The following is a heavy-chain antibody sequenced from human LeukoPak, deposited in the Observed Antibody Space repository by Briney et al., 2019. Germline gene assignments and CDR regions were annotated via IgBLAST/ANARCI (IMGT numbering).Heavy chain of an antibody. Sequence: GESLKISCKGSGYSFTSYWIGWVRQMPGKGLKWMGIIYPGDSDARYSLSFQGQVTISADKSINTAYLQGSNLKASDNAMYYCARRRDLYSGSYYPFDYWGQGTLVTVSS. D-gene: IGHD1-26*01. CDR3: ARRRDLYSGSYYPFDY. V-gene: IGHV5-51*01. CDR1: GYSFTSYW. J-gene: IGHJ4*02. CDR2: IYPGDSDA.